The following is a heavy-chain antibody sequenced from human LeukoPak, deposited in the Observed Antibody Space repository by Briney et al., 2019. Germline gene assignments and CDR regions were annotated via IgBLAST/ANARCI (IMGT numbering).Heavy chain of an antibody. V-gene: IGHV4-38-2*02. CDR2: IYHSGST. CDR3: ARDFPGSCSSTSCYS. D-gene: IGHD2-2*02. J-gene: IGHJ4*02. CDR1: GYSISSGYY. Sequence: KPSETLSLTCTVSGYSISSGYYWGWIRQPPGKGLEWIGSIYHSGSTYYNPSLKSRVTISVDTSKNQFSLKLSSVTAADAAVYYGARDFPGSCSSTSCYSWGQGTLVTVSS.